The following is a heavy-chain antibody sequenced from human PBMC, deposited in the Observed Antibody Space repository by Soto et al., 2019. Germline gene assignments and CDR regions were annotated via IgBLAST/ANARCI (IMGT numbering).Heavy chain of an antibody. CDR1: GFIFNTYD. CDR2: ISYDGSNK. J-gene: IGHJ6*02. D-gene: IGHD2-2*01. CDR3: AKGQHCSSTSCYFYYYGMDV. Sequence: QVQLVESGGGVVQPGRSLRLSCAASGFIFNTYDMHWVRQAPGKGLEWVAVISYDGSNKYYADSVKGRLTISRDNSKKMLYLQMNSLRPEDTAVYYCAKGQHCSSTSCYFYYYGMDVWSQGTKVAVSS. V-gene: IGHV3-30*18.